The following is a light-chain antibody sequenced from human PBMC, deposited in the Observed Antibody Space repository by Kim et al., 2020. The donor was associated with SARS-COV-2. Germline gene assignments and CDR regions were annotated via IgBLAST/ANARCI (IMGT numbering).Light chain of an antibody. Sequence: PGQSVTISRTGTSSDVGGYNYVSWYQQHPGKAPKLMIYDVSKRPSGVPDRFSGSKSDNTASLTISGLQAEDEADYYCCSYAGSSYVFGTGTKVTVL. V-gene: IGLV2-11*01. J-gene: IGLJ1*01. CDR3: CSYAGSSYV. CDR2: DVS. CDR1: SSDVGGYNY.